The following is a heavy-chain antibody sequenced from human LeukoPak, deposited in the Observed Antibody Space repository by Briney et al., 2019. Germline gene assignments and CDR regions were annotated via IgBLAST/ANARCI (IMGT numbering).Heavy chain of an antibody. CDR2: ICPGDSDT. Sequence: GESLKISCKGSGYSFTSYWIGWVRQMPGKGLEWMGIICPGDSDTRYSPSFQGQVTISADKSISTAYLQWSSLKASDTAMYYCARPTEAGYSSGWTGGWFDPWGQGTLVTVSS. J-gene: IGHJ5*02. V-gene: IGHV5-51*01. CDR3: ARPTEAGYSSGWTGGWFDP. D-gene: IGHD6-19*01. CDR1: GYSFTSYW.